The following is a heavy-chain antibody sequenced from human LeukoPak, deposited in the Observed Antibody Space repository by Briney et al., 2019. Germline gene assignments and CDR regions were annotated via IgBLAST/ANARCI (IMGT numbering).Heavy chain of an antibody. Sequence: GASVKVSCKASGYTFTSYAMHWVRQAPGQGLEWMGWINPNSGGTNYAQKFQGWVTMTRDTSISTAYMELSRLRSDDTAVYYCARGLLRSPTPSVSMDVWGQGTTVTVSS. V-gene: IGHV1-2*04. CDR1: GYTFTSYA. J-gene: IGHJ6*02. CDR2: INPNSGGT. CDR3: ARGLLRSPTPSVSMDV.